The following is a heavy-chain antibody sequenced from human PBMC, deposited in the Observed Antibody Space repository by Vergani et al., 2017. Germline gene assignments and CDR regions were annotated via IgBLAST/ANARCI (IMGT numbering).Heavy chain of an antibody. CDR1: GFTFGDYY. CDR2: IKRDGTET. J-gene: IGHJ1*01. CDR3: ARISGGSAPYLHY. D-gene: IGHD2-15*01. V-gene: IGHV3-7*01. Sequence: EVHLEESGGGLVQPGGSLRLSCAASGFTFGDYYMAWIRLAPGKGLDWVASIKRDGTETFYVDSVKGRFTISRDNAKTTLYLQMNSPRDEDRGVYYCARISGGSAPYLHYWGQGTLVTVAS.